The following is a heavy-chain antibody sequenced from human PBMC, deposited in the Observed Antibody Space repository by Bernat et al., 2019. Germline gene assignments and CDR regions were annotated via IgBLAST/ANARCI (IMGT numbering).Heavy chain of an antibody. CDR2: INYRGST. V-gene: IGHV4-34*01. CDR3: ARGYSKTTYHYMDV. CDR1: GGSLSDNY. J-gene: IGHJ6*03. D-gene: IGHD6-13*01. Sequence: QVQLQQWGAGLLKPSETLSLTCAVYGGSLSDNYWSWIRQPPGKGLEWIGEINYRGSTNYNPSLKSRVTISVDASKNQLSLRLSSVTAADTAVYYCARGYSKTTYHYMDVWGKGTTVTVSS.